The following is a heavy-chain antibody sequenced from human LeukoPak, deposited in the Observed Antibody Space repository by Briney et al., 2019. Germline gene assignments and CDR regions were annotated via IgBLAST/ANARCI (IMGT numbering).Heavy chain of an antibody. Sequence: PSETLSLTCTVSGGSISSSSYYWGWIRQPPGKGLEWIGCIYYSGSTYYNPSLKSRVPISVDTSKNQFSLKLSSVTAADTAVYYCARLFDEMATSLVDYWGQGTLVTVSS. V-gene: IGHV4-39*01. D-gene: IGHD5-24*01. CDR2: IYYSGST. CDR1: GGSISSSSYY. CDR3: ARLFDEMATSLVDY. J-gene: IGHJ4*02.